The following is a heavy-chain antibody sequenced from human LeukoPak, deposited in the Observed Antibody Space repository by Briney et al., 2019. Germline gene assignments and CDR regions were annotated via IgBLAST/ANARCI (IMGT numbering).Heavy chain of an antibody. CDR3: ARDREGRRPLYYFDY. D-gene: IGHD1-1*01. J-gene: IGHJ4*02. V-gene: IGHV3-21*01. CDR1: GFTFSSYA. Sequence: GGSLRLSCAASGFTFSSYAMSWVRQAPGKGLEWVSSISSSSSYIYYADSVKGRFTISRDNAKNSLYLQMNSLRAEDTAVYYCARDREGRRPLYYFDYWGQGTLVTVSS. CDR2: ISSSSSYI.